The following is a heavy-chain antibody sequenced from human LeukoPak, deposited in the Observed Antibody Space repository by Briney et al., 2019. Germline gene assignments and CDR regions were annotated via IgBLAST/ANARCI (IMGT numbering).Heavy chain of an antibody. CDR1: GYTFISYG. J-gene: IGHJ4*02. CDR2: ISAYNGNT. V-gene: IGHV1-18*01. CDR3: ASDHYYDSSGYHFDY. D-gene: IGHD3-22*01. Sequence: ASVKVSCKASGYTFISYGISWVRQAPGQGLEWMGWISAYNGNTNYAQKLQGRVTMTTDTSTSTAYMELRSLRSDDTAVYYCASDHYYDSSGYHFDYWGQGTLVTVSS.